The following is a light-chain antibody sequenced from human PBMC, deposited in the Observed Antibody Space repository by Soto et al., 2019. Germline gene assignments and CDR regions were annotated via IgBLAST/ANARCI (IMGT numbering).Light chain of an antibody. J-gene: IGKJ1*01. Sequence: DIQMTQSPSTLSGSVGDRVTITCRASQTISSWLAWYQQKPGKAPKLLIYKASTLKSGVPSRFSGSGSGTEFTLTIRSLQPDDFAIYYCQQYNSYSWTFGQGTKVDIK. CDR1: QTISSW. CDR2: KAS. CDR3: QQYNSYSWT. V-gene: IGKV1-5*03.